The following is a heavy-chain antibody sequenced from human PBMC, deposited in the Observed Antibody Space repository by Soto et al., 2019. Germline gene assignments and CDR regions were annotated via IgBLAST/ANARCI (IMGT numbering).Heavy chain of an antibody. J-gene: IGHJ6*02. V-gene: IGHV1-69*01. Sequence: QVQVVQSGVEVRRPGSSVKVSCKASGDTFKNCVISWVRQAPGQGLEWMGGIMPLFGTTDFAQRFPGRLTITTDESTTTANMELSRLRSEDTATYYCAAELGFGKLSVVWGQGTTVIVSS. CDR3: AAELGFGKLSVV. CDR2: IMPLFGTT. D-gene: IGHD3-10*01. CDR1: GDTFKNCV.